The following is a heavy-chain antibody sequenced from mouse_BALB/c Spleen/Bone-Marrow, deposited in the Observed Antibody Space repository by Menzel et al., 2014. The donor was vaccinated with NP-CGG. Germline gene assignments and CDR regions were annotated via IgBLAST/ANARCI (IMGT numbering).Heavy chain of an antibody. CDR3: ARGRFAY. CDR1: GYTFTEYT. CDR2: INPNIGGT. V-gene: IGHV1-18*01. Sequence: VQLKESGPELAKPGASVKISCKTSGYTFTEYTIHWVKQSHGKSLEWIGNINPNIGGTTYNQKFKGKATLTVDMSSSTAYMDLRSLTSEDSAVYYCARGRFAYWGQGTLVTVSA. J-gene: IGHJ3*01.